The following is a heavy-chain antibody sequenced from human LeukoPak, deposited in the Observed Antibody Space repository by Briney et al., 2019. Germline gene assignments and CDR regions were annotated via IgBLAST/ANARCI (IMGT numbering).Heavy chain of an antibody. Sequence: GGSLRLSCAASGFTFSSYGMHWVRQAPGKGLEWGAVIWYDGSNKYYADSAKGRFTISRDNSKNTLHLQMNSLRVEDTAVYYCARDTDYYGSGRHGYFDHWGQGTLVTVSS. V-gene: IGHV3-33*01. CDR2: IWYDGSNK. CDR1: GFTFSSYG. D-gene: IGHD3-10*01. J-gene: IGHJ1*01. CDR3: ARDTDYYGSGRHGYFDH.